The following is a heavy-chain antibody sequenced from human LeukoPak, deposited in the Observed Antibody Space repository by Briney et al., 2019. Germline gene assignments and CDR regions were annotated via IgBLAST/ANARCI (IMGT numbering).Heavy chain of an antibody. V-gene: IGHV4-38-2*01. CDR1: DYSISSGYY. CDR3: ARSKPLGYDF. CDR2: IYHSGST. D-gene: IGHD5-18*01. J-gene: IGHJ4*02. Sequence: SETLSLTCAVSDYSISSGYYWGWIRQPPGKGLEWIGSIYHSGSTYYNPSLKSRVTISVDTSQNQCSLKLSSVTAADTAVYYCARSKPLGYDFWGQGTLVTVSS.